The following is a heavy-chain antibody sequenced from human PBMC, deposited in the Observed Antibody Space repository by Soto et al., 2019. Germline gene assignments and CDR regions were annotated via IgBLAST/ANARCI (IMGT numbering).Heavy chain of an antibody. CDR2: INHSGST. J-gene: IGHJ5*02. CDR1: GGSFSGYY. CDR3: ARVLPLRPNSKIRYIRNWFDP. Sequence: QVQLQQWGAGLLKPSETLSLTCAVYGGSFSGYYWSWIRQPPGKGLEGIGEINHSGSTNYNPSLKSRVTISVDTSKNQFSLKLSSVTAAATAVYYCARVLPLRPNSKIRYIRNWFDPWGQGTLVTVSS. D-gene: IGHD1-1*01. V-gene: IGHV4-34*01.